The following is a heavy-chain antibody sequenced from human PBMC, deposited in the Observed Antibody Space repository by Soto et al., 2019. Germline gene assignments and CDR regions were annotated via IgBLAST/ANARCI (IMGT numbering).Heavy chain of an antibody. CDR1: GGSISSYY. CDR3: ARGGLGSGYYHFDY. D-gene: IGHD3-3*01. CDR2: IYPSGST. Sequence: PSETLSLTCTVSGGSISSYYWSWIRQPAGKGLEWIGRIYPSGSTNYNPSLKSRVTMSVDTSKNQFSLKLSPVTAADTAVYYCARGGLGSGYYHFDYWGQGTQVT. V-gene: IGHV4-4*07. J-gene: IGHJ4*02.